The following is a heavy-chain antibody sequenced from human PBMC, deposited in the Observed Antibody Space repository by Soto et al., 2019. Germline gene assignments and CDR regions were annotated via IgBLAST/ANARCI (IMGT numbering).Heavy chain of an antibody. CDR2: ISGSGGST. CDR1: GFTFSSYA. V-gene: IGHV3-23*01. CDR3: AKEHPGLCSGTGTTFDY. Sequence: EVQLLESGGGLVQPGGALRLSCAASGFTFSSYAMSWVRQAPGKGLEWVSAISGSGGSTYYADSVKGRFTITRDNSKNTLYLQMNSHRAEDTAVYYCAKEHPGLCSGTGTTFDYWGQGTLVTVAS. D-gene: IGHD2-2*01. J-gene: IGHJ4*02.